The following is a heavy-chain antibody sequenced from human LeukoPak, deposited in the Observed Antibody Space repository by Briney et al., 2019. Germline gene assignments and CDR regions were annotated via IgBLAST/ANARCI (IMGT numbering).Heavy chain of an antibody. J-gene: IGHJ4*02. CDR1: GFTLSSYA. D-gene: IGHD6-13*01. CDR2: VSGGGGST. V-gene: IGHV3-23*01. Sequence: GGSLRLSCAASGFTLSSYAMSWVRQAPGKGLEWVSIVSGGGGSTYYADSVKGRFTISRDNSKNTLYLQMNSLRAEDTAVYYCAKSQLVAGHFDYWGQGTLVTVSS. CDR3: AKSQLVAGHFDY.